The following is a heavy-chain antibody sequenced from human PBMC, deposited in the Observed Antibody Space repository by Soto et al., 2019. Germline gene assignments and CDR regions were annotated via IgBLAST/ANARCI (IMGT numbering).Heavy chain of an antibody. V-gene: IGHV1-69*01. J-gene: IGHJ6*02. Sequence: QVQLVQSGAEVKKPGSSVKVSCKASGGTFTNYALSWVRQAPGQGLEWMGGIIPNFGTPNYAQRFQDRVTIPADGSTSTAYMELSSLRSEDTAVYFCARGDFWSGYSNRYYYYGMDVWGQGTTVTVSS. D-gene: IGHD3-3*01. CDR1: GGTFTNYA. CDR2: IIPNFGTP. CDR3: ARGDFWSGYSNRYYYYGMDV.